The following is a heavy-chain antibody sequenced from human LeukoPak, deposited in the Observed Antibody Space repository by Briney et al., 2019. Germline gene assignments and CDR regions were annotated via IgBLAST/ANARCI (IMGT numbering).Heavy chain of an antibody. Sequence: GGSLRLSCAASGFTFSSYGMHWVRQAPGKGLEWVALISYDGSNKYYGDSVKGRFTISRDNSKNTLYLQMNSLRAEDTAVYYCARGEGCSGGSCYGYCFDYWGQGTLVTVSS. V-gene: IGHV3-30*03. CDR2: ISYDGSNK. D-gene: IGHD2-15*01. CDR3: ARGEGCSGGSCYGYCFDY. J-gene: IGHJ4*02. CDR1: GFTFSSYG.